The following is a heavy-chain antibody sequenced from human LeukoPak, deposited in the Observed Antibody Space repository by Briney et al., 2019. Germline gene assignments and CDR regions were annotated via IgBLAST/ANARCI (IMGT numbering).Heavy chain of an antibody. J-gene: IGHJ3*01. CDR1: GGSISNYY. Sequence: PSETLSLTCSVSGGSISNYYWSWIRQPPGEGLEWIGYVHYSGSTSYNPSLKSRLTMSLDTSNDQFSLKLSSVTAADTAVYYCAGIYNTIAFDVWGQGTMATVSS. CDR3: AGIYNTIAFDV. V-gene: IGHV4-59*01. D-gene: IGHD1-14*01. CDR2: VHYSGST.